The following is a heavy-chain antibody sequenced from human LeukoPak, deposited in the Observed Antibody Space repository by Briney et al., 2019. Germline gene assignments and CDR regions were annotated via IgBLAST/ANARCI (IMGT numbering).Heavy chain of an antibody. CDR2: IYTSGST. CDR3: ARDVAGRDGSLRYFDV. Sequence: PSETLSLTCTVSGDSISSYYWSWIRQPAGKGLEWIGRIYTSGSTNYNPSLKSRVTISADKSKHQFSLKLSSVTAADTAVYYCARDVAGRDGSLRYFDVWGRGTLVTVSS. J-gene: IGHJ2*01. V-gene: IGHV4-4*07. CDR1: GDSISSYY. D-gene: IGHD5-24*01.